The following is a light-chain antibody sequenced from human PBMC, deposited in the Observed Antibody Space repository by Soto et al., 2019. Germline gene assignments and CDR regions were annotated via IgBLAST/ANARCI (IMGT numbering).Light chain of an antibody. J-gene: IGKJ2*01. CDR2: DAS. CDR1: QSISSW. V-gene: IGKV1-5*01. Sequence: DIQMTQSPSTLSASVGDRVTITCRASQSISSWLAWYQQKPGKAPKLLIYDASSLESGVPSRFSGSGSGTEIPLTISSLPPDDFATYYCQQYNSYSTFGQGTKLEIK. CDR3: QQYNSYST.